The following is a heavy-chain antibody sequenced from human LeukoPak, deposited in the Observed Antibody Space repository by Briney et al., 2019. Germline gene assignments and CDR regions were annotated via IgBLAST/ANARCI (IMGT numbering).Heavy chain of an antibody. V-gene: IGHV3-30*02. CDR1: GFTFSSYG. D-gene: IGHD5-18*01. J-gene: IGHJ5*02. CDR2: IRYDGSNK. Sequence: PGGSLRLSCAASGFTFSSYGMHWVRQAPGKGLEWVAFIRYDGSNKYYADSVKGRFTISRDNSKNTLYLQMNSLRAEDTAVYYCAKDLAGGIQLGRFDPWGQGTLVTVSS. CDR3: AKDLAGGIQLGRFDP.